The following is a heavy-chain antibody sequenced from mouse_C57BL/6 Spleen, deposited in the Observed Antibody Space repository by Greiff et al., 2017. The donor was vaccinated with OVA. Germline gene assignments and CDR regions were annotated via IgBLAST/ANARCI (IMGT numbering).Heavy chain of an antibody. CDR1: GYSFTGYY. Sequence: EVQLQQSGPELVKPGASVKISCKASGYSFTGYYMNWVKQSPEKSLEWIGEINPSTGGTTYNQKFKAKATLTVDKSSSTAYMQLKSLTSEDSAVYYCAVIYYDGSSYSTWFAYWGQGTLVTVSA. J-gene: IGHJ3*01. CDR2: INPSTGGT. D-gene: IGHD1-1*01. CDR3: AVIYYDGSSYSTWFAY. V-gene: IGHV1-42*01.